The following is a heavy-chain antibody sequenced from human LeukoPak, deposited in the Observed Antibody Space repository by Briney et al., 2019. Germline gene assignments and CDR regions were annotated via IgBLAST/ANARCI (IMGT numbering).Heavy chain of an antibody. J-gene: IGHJ5*02. CDR1: GGSISSYY. CDR3: ARQTLEFDP. CDR2: IYYSGST. V-gene: IGHV4-59*08. Sequence: PSETLSLTCTVSGGSISSYYWSWIRQPPGKGLEWIGYIYYSGSTNYNPPLKSRVTISVDTSKNQFSLKLSSVTAADTAVYYCARQTLEFDPWGQGTLVTVSS. D-gene: IGHD2/OR15-2a*01.